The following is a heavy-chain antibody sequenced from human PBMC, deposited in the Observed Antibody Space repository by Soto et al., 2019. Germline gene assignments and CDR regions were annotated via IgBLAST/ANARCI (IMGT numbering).Heavy chain of an antibody. CDR1: GDSISSGGYF. D-gene: IGHD4-17*01. CDR2: INYSGTT. J-gene: IGHJ5*02. V-gene: IGHV4-31*02. Sequence: TLSLTCTVSGDSISSGGYFWSWIRQHPGKGLEWIGYINYSGTTYYNPSLKSRVAISVDTSKNQFSLKLTSVTAADTALYYCARYRGDYLNWFDPWGQGTLVTVSS. CDR3: ARYRGDYLNWFDP.